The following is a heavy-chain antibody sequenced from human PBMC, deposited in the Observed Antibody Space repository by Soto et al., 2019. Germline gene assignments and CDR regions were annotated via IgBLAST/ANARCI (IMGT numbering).Heavy chain of an antibody. D-gene: IGHD6-19*01. CDR1: GGSISSSSYY. Sequence: QLQLQESGPGLVQPSETLSLTCTVSGGSISSSSYYWGWIRQPPGKGMEWIGSTYYSVRTYSNPSLNRLLTLSVDTTKNQFSLKLSSMTAAEPAVYYCGSMRLSIEVAASGNWFDPWGQGTLVTVSS. V-gene: IGHV4-39*01. J-gene: IGHJ5*02. CDR2: TYYSVRT. CDR3: GSMRLSIEVAASGNWFDP.